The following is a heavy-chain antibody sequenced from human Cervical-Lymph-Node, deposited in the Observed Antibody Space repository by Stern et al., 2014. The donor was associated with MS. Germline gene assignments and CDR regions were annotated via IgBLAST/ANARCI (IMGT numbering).Heavy chain of an antibody. V-gene: IGHV7-4-1*02. CDR2: VNTKTGNS. CDR1: GYTLTNYS. Sequence: QVQLVQSGSELKEPGASVKVSCKASGYTLTNYSMNWVRQAPGQGLEWMGWVNTKTGNSTYAQGFTGRLVFSLDTSVSTAYLHISSLKAEDTAVYYCARDFVDTAMITRSDYLDSWGQGTLVTVSS. D-gene: IGHD5-18*01. J-gene: IGHJ4*02. CDR3: ARDFVDTAMITRSDYLDS.